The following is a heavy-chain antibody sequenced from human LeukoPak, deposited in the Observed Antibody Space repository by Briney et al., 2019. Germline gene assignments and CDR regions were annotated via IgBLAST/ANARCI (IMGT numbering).Heavy chain of an antibody. J-gene: IGHJ2*01. CDR3: ARENYYDSSPWYFDL. V-gene: IGHV4-59*01. CDR2: IYYSGST. D-gene: IGHD3-22*01. Sequence: PSGTLSLTCTVSGGSISSYYWSWIRQPPGKGLEWIGYIYYSGSTNYNPSLKSRVTISVDTSKNQFSLKLSSVTAADTAVYYCARENYYDSSPWYFDLWGRGTLVTVSS. CDR1: GGSISSYY.